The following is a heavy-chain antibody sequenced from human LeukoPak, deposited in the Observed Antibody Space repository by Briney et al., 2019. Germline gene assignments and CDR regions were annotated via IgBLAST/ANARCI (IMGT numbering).Heavy chain of an antibody. D-gene: IGHD3-3*01. CDR2: TSYDGSSK. CDR3: ARSLTIFGVVTSTDFDY. V-gene: IGHV3-30-3*01. J-gene: IGHJ4*02. CDR1: GFTFSSFP. Sequence: GGSLRLSCAASGFTFSSFPMHWVRQAPGKGLEWAAVTSYDGSSKYYADSVKGRFTISRDNSKNTLYLQMNSLRAEDTAVYYCARSLTIFGVVTSTDFDYWGQGTLVTVSS.